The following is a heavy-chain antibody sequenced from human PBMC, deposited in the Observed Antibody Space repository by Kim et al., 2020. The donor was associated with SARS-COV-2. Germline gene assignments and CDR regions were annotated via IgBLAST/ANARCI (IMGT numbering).Heavy chain of an antibody. D-gene: IGHD3-16*01. CDR3: ARDGGFTNHVLYFDL. V-gene: IGHV3-74*01. CDR2: ITDTGRTQ. J-gene: IGHJ2*01. CDR1: GFNFRNYF. Sequence: GGSLRLSCAASGFNFRNYFMNWVRQAPGKGPVWISRITDTGRTQSYADSVKGRFTTSRDNTKNTLDLEMTSLRAEDTAIYYCARDGGFTNHVLYFDLCGPGALGSVSS.